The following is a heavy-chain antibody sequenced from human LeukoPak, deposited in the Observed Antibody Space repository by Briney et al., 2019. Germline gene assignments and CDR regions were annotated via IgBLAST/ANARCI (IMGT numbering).Heavy chain of an antibody. CDR1: GGSISSSSYY. D-gene: IGHD6-19*01. CDR3: ARDKRVAVVGTYIYYYYMDV. V-gene: IGHV4-39*07. Sequence: SETLSLTCTVSGGSISSSSYYWGWIRQPPGKGLEWIGRIYISGSGSTNYNPSLKSRVTMSVDTSKNQFSLKLSSVTAADTAVYYCARDKRVAVVGTYIYYYYMDVWGNGTTVTISS. J-gene: IGHJ6*03. CDR2: IYISGSGST.